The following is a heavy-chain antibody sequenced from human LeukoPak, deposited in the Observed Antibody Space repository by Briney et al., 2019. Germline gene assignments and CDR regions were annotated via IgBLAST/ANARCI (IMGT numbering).Heavy chain of an antibody. CDR1: GFTFSDYY. CDR2: ISKSGSDT. Sequence: PGGSLRLSCVAFGFTFSDYYMSWIRQAPGKGLEWVSYISKSGSDTNFADSVRGRFTISRDNDKNTMYLQMNRRRGADTAVYYFAEVGATGTADYWGQRPLVTVS. D-gene: IGHD1-1*01. V-gene: IGHV3-11*06. CDR3: AEVGATGTADY. J-gene: IGHJ4*02.